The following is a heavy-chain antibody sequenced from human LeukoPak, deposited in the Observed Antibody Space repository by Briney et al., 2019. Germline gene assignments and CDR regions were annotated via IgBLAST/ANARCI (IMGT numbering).Heavy chain of an antibody. V-gene: IGHV3-21*01. CDR1: GFTFISYS. CDR2: ISSSSSYI. Sequence: GGSLRLSCAASGFTFISYSMNWVRQAPGKGLEWVSSISSSSSYIYYADSVKGRFTISRDNAKNSLYLQMNSLRAEDTAVYYCAREKTYYYDSSAPSYAFDIWGQGTMVTVSS. CDR3: AREKTYYYDSSAPSYAFDI. D-gene: IGHD3-22*01. J-gene: IGHJ3*02.